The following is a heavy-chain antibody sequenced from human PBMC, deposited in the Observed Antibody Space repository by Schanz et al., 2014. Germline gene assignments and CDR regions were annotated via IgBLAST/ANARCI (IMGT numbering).Heavy chain of an antibody. CDR2: ISVYTGNT. Sequence: QVQLVQSGAEVKKPGASVRVSCKASGYTFTTYAMSWVRQAPGQGLEWVGWISVYTGNTKYGQKVQGRVTMTADTSTNTAYMELRSLRSDDTAVYYCARDAADFYDILTEEDYWGQGTQVTVSS. CDR1: GYTFTTYA. V-gene: IGHV1-18*01. CDR3: ARDAADFYDILTEEDY. D-gene: IGHD3-9*01. J-gene: IGHJ4*02.